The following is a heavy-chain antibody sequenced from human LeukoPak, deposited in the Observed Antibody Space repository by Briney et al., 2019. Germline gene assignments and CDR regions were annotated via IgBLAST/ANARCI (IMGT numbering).Heavy chain of an antibody. Sequence: ASVKVSCKASGYTFTSYGISWVRQAPGQGLEWMGWISAYNGNTNYAQKLQGRVTMTTDTSTSTAYMELRSLRSDDTAVCYCARDSENVLRYFDWLYPYDYWGQGTLVTVSS. D-gene: IGHD3-9*01. CDR1: GYTFTSYG. CDR3: ARDSENVLRYFDWLYPYDY. CDR2: ISAYNGNT. V-gene: IGHV1-18*01. J-gene: IGHJ4*02.